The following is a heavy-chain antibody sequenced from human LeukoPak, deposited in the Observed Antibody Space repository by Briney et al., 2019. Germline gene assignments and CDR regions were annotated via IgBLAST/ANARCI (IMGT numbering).Heavy chain of an antibody. D-gene: IGHD3-10*01. CDR1: GYTFTSYY. CDR2: INPSGGST. J-gene: IGHJ6*03. V-gene: IGHV1-46*01. Sequence: ASVKVSCKASGYTFTSYYMHWVRQAPGQGLEWMGTINPSGGSTSYAQKFQGRVTMTRDMSTSTVYMELSSLRSEDTAVYYCARDIMVRGYYYYYMDVWGKGTTVTVSS. CDR3: ARDIMVRGYYYYYMDV.